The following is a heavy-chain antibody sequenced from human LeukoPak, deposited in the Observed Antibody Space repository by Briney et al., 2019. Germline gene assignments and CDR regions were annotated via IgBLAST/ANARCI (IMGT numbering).Heavy chain of an antibody. J-gene: IGHJ4*02. V-gene: IGHV1-18*01. CDR1: GYTFTSYG. Sequence: ASVKVSCKASGYTFTSYGISWGRQAPGQGLEWMGWISAYNGNTNYAQKLQGRVTMTTDTSTSTAYMELRSLRSDDTAVYYCARGCWWLITDYYFDYWGQGTLVTVSS. CDR3: ARGCWWLITDYYFDY. CDR2: ISAYNGNT. D-gene: IGHD2-15*01.